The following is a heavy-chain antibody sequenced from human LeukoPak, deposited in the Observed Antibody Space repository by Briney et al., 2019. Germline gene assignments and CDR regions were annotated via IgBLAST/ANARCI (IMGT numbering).Heavy chain of an antibody. Sequence: PSETLSLTCTVSGASMNSHYWSWIRQPPGKRLEWIGHSFYSGSTNYSPSLKSRVSISIDRPNNKFSLKLRSVSAADTAVYYCARGTGNWNYGVWGRGSLIVVSS. D-gene: IGHD1-1*01. J-gene: IGHJ4*02. V-gene: IGHV4-59*11. CDR1: GASMNSHY. CDR3: ARGTGNWNYGV. CDR2: SFYSGST.